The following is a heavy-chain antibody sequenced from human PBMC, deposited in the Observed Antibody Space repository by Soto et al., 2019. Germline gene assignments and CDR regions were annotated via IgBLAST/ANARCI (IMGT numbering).Heavy chain of an antibody. CDR2: IRSKANSYAT. V-gene: IGHV3-73*01. D-gene: IGHD2-15*01. CDR1: GFTFSGSA. Sequence: EVQLVESGGGLVQPGGSLKLSCAASGFTFSGSAMHWVRQASGKGLEWVGHIRSKANSYATAYAASVKGRFTISRDDSKNTAYLQMNSLKTEDTAVYYCTRRRPGVVVAATVSLDAFDIWGQGTMVTVSS. CDR3: TRRRPGVVVAATVSLDAFDI. J-gene: IGHJ3*02.